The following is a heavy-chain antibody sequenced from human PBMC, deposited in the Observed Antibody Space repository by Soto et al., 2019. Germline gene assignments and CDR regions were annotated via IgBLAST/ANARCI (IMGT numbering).Heavy chain of an antibody. Sequence: ASVKVSCKASGYTFTSYAMHWVRQAPGQRLEWMGWINAGNGNTKYSQKFQGRVTITRDTSASTAYMELSSLRSEDTAVYYCARGDQLLWFGELLSLRHGMDVWGQGTTVTVSS. CDR1: GYTFTSYA. V-gene: IGHV1-3*01. CDR2: INAGNGNT. D-gene: IGHD3-10*01. J-gene: IGHJ6*02. CDR3: ARGDQLLWFGELLSLRHGMDV.